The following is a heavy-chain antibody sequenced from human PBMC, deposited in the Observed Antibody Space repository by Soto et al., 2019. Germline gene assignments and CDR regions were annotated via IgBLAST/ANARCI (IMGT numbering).Heavy chain of an antibody. CDR2: VSHDGRNT. CDR3: AKGGRQWLVTSDFNY. Sequence: VQLVESGGGVVQPGRSLRLSCAASGFTFSDYAMHCVRQAPGKGLEWVAVVSHDGRNTHYAYSVKGRFTISRDSSKDTVSLEMSSLRAEATAVYYCAKGGRQWLVTSDFNYWDQGALVTVSS. CDR1: GFTFSDYA. V-gene: IGHV3-30*18. D-gene: IGHD6-19*01. J-gene: IGHJ4*02.